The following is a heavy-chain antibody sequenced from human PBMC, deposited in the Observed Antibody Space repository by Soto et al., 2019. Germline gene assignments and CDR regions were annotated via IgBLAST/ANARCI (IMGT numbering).Heavy chain of an antibody. Sequence: PGGSLRLSCAASGFTFSSYGMHWVRQAPGKGLEWVAVISYDGSNKYYADSVKGRFTISRDNSKNTLYLQMNSLRAEDTAVYYCASGSGSAHDWEYYYGMDVWGQETTVTVSS. CDR2: ISYDGSNK. CDR3: ASGSGSAHDWEYYYGMDV. J-gene: IGHJ6*02. D-gene: IGHD5-12*01. V-gene: IGHV3-30*03. CDR1: GFTFSSYG.